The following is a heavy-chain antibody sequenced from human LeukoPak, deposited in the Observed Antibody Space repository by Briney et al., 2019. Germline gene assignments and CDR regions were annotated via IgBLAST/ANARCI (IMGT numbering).Heavy chain of an antibody. CDR2: IVVGSGNT. J-gene: IGHJ4*02. CDR3: AADLKRYCSSTSCYF. V-gene: IGHV1-58*01. Sequence: ASVKVSCKASGFTFTSSAVQWVRQARGQRLEWIGWIVVGSGNTNYAQKFQERVTITRDMSTSTAYMELSSLRSEDTAVYYCAADLKRYCSSTSCYFWGQGTLVTVSS. CDR1: GFTFTSSA. D-gene: IGHD2-2*01.